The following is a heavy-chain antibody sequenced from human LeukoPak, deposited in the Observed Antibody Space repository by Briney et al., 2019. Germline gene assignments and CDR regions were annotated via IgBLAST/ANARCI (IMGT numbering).Heavy chain of an antibody. CDR1: GGSFSGYY. CDR2: INHSGST. V-gene: IGHV4-34*01. J-gene: IGHJ4*02. CDR3: ARVRYGPFDY. Sequence: SETLSLTCAVYGGSFSGYYWSWIRQPPGKGLEWIGEINHSGSTNYNPSLKSRVTISVDTSKNQFSLKLSSVTAADTAVYYCARVRYGPFDYWGQGTLVTVSS. D-gene: IGHD3-10*01.